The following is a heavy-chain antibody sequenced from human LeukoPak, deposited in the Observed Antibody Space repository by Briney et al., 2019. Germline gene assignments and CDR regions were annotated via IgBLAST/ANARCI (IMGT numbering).Heavy chain of an antibody. Sequence: ASVKVSCKATGYTFTSYVMHWVRQAPGQRLEWMGWTNAGNGNTKYSQKFQGRVTITRDTSASTAYMELSSLRSEDTAVYYCAREREYYDFWSGETNWFDPWGQGTLVTVSS. V-gene: IGHV1-3*01. J-gene: IGHJ5*02. CDR3: AREREYYDFWSGETNWFDP. D-gene: IGHD3-3*01. CDR1: GYTFTSYV. CDR2: TNAGNGNT.